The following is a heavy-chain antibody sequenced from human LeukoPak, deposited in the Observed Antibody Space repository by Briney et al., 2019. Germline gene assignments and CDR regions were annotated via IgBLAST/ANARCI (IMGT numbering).Heavy chain of an antibody. V-gene: IGHV3-7*01. J-gene: IGHJ4*02. Sequence: PGGSLRLSCAASGFTFSSYWMSWVRQAPGKGLEWVANIKQDGSEKYYVDSVKGRFTISRDNAKNSLYLQMNSLRAEDTAVYYCARVGPEYYYDSSGYSKYYFDYWGQGTLATVSS. D-gene: IGHD3-22*01. CDR3: ARVGPEYYYDSSGYSKYYFDY. CDR1: GFTFSSYW. CDR2: IKQDGSEK.